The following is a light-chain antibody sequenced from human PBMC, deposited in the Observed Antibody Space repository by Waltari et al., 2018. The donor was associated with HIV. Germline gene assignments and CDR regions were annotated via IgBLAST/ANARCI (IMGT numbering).Light chain of an antibody. CDR2: DAN. CDR3: ASYTITSTLV. Sequence: QSALTQPASVSGSLGQSITISCIGTSRDIATYHYVSWYQHHPDKAPRLVIYDANSRPSGVPFRFSGSKSGNTASLTISGLQAEDEADYYCASYTITSTLVFGGGTKVTVL. J-gene: IGLJ3*02. CDR1: SRDIATYHY. V-gene: IGLV2-14*01.